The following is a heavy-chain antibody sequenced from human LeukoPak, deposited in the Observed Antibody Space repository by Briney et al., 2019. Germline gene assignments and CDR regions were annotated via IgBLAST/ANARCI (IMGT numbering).Heavy chain of an antibody. V-gene: IGHV4-39*01. CDR3: ARLETSMTAAAGMDHDY. D-gene: IGHD6-13*01. Sequence: PSETLSLTCTVSGGSISSSSYYWGWIRQPPGKGLEWIGSIYYSGSTYYNPSLKSRVTISVDTSKNQFSLKLSSVTAADTAVYYCARLETSMTAAAGMDHDYWGQGTLVTVSS. CDR2: IYYSGST. J-gene: IGHJ4*02. CDR1: GGSISSSSYY.